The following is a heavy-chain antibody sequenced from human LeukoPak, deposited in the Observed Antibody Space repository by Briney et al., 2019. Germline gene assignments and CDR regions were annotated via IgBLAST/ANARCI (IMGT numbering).Heavy chain of an antibody. D-gene: IGHD2-2*01. V-gene: IGHV4-61*01. CDR1: GGSFSSGSYY. CDR3: ARDRDCSSTSCWTDLGGYYYYYGMDV. J-gene: IGHJ6*02. CDR2: IYYSGST. Sequence: SETLSLTCTVSGGSFSSGSYYWSWIRQPPGKGLEWIGYIYYSGSTNYNPSLKSRVTISVDTSKNQFSLKLSSVTAADTAVYYCARDRDCSSTSCWTDLGGYYYYYGMDVWGQGTTVTVSS.